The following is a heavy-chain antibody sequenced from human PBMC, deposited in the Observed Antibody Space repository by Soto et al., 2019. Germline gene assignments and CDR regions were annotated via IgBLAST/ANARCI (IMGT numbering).Heavy chain of an antibody. V-gene: IGHV4-34*01. D-gene: IGHD2-2*01. Sequence: SETLSLTCAVYGGSFSGYYWSWIRQPPGKGLEWIGEINHSGSTNYNPSLKSRVTISVDTSKNQFSLKLSSVTAADTAVYYCARWSTSRNYYYYYGMDVWGQGTTVTVSS. CDR2: INHSGST. CDR1: GGSFSGYY. CDR3: ARWSTSRNYYYYYGMDV. J-gene: IGHJ6*02.